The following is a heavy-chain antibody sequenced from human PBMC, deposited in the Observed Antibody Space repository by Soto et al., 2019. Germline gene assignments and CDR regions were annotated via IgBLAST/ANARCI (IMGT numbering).Heavy chain of an antibody. J-gene: IGHJ6*02. Sequence: QVQLVQSGAKVKKPGSSVKVSCKASGGTFSSYAISWVRQAPGQGLEWMGGIIPIFGTANYAQKFQGRVTITADESTSTAYMELSSLRSEDTAVYYCARDYGGNSAAYYYYGMDVWGQGTTVTVSS. CDR3: ARDYGGNSAAYYYYGMDV. D-gene: IGHD4-17*01. V-gene: IGHV1-69*12. CDR1: GGTFSSYA. CDR2: IIPIFGTA.